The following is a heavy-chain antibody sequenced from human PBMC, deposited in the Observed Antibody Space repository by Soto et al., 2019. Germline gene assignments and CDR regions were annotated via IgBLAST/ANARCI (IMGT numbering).Heavy chain of an antibody. J-gene: IGHJ4*02. Sequence: GGSLRLSCAASGFTFSTYTMHWVRQTPGKGLEWVAVIPYDGSSQHYTDSVKGRFTISRDNSKNTLYMQMNSLSAEDTAVYYCARSLSNSWHNFDYWGQGTLVTVSS. CDR2: IPYDGSSQ. CDR3: ARSLSNSWHNFDY. D-gene: IGHD6-13*01. CDR1: GFTFSTYT. V-gene: IGHV3-30-3*01.